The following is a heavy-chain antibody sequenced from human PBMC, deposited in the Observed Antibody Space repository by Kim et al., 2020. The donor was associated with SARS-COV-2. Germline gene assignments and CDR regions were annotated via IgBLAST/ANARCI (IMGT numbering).Heavy chain of an antibody. CDR1: GFIFSDYW. D-gene: IGHD6-19*01. V-gene: IGHV3-7*01. J-gene: IGHJ4*02. CDR3: ARSYNSGWHTEGY. Sequence: GGSLRLSCAASGFIFSDYWMSWVRQAPGKGLQWVANIKKDGSETYYVDSVKGRFTISRDNAKNSLYLQMNSLRVEDTAVFYCARSYNSGWHTEGYWGEGTLGTVSP. CDR2: IKKDGSET.